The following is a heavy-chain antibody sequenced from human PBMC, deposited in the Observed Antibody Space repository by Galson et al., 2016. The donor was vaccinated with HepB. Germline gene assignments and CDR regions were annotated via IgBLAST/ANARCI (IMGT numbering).Heavy chain of an antibody. CDR2: INADSGAT. CDR3: ARDGEEYFYGSGGYSSLDY. J-gene: IGHJ4*02. CDR1: GYIFSAYY. Sequence: SVKVSCKASGYIFSAYYIHWVRQAPGQGLEWVGRINADSGATYYAPKFQGRVSMSRATSIITAYMELSSLTSDDTAIYFCARDGEEYFYGSGGYSSLDYWGQGTLVTVSS. V-gene: IGHV1-2*06. D-gene: IGHD3-22*01.